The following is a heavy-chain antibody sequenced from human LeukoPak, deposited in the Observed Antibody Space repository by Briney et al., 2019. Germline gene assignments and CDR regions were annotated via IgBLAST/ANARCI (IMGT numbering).Heavy chain of an antibody. Sequence: ASVKVSCKASGYTFTGYYMHWVRQAPGQGLEWMGWINPNSGGTNYAQKFQGRVTMTRDTSISTAYMELSRLRSDDTAVYFCARDLWRQIVFGAFDIWGQGTVVAVSS. D-gene: IGHD3-22*01. CDR1: GYTFTGYY. CDR3: ARDLWRQIVFGAFDI. V-gene: IGHV1-2*02. J-gene: IGHJ3*02. CDR2: INPNSGGT.